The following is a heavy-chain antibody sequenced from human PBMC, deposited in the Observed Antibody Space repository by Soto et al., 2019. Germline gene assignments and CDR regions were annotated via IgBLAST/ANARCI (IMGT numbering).Heavy chain of an antibody. Sequence: ASVKFSCKASGYTFTSYSMHWVRQAPGQGLEWMGIINPSGGSTSYAQKFQGRVTMTRDTSTSTVYMELSSLRSEDTAVYYCARDPPLVNYDFWSQGQPDYGMDVWGQGTTVTVSS. CDR3: ARDPPLVNYDFWSQGQPDYGMDV. CDR2: INPSGGST. J-gene: IGHJ6*02. D-gene: IGHD3-3*01. CDR1: GYTFTSYS. V-gene: IGHV1-46*01.